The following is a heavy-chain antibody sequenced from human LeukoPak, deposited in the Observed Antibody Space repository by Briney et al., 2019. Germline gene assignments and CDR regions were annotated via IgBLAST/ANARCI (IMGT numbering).Heavy chain of an antibody. D-gene: IGHD1-26*01. CDR2: IYPGDSDT. CDR3: ARRGTQGYYYSMDL. J-gene: IGHJ6*02. V-gene: IGHV5-51*01. Sequence: GESLKISCKGSGYSFPSQWIAWVRQMPGKGLEWMGIIYPGDSDTRYSPSFQGQVTISADTSFSTAYLQWTSLKASDTAMYYCARRGTQGYYYSMDLWGQGTTVTVSS. CDR1: GYSFPSQW.